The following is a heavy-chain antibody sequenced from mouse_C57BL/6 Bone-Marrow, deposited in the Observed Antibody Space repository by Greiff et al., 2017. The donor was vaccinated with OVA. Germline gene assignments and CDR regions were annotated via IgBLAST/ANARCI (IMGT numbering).Heavy chain of an antibody. CDR2: IRLKSDNYAT. Sequence: EVKLQESGGGLVQPGGSMKLSCVASGFTFSNYWMNWVRQSPETGLEWVAQIRLKSDNYATHYAASVKGRFTISRDDSKSSVYLQMNNLRAEDTGIYYCTGRDSNTAWLAYWGQGTLVTVSA. J-gene: IGHJ3*01. V-gene: IGHV6-3*01. D-gene: IGHD2-5*01. CDR3: TGRDSNTAWLAY. CDR1: GFTFSNYW.